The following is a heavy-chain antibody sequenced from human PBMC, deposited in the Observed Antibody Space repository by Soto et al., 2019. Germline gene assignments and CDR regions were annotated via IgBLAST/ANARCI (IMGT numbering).Heavy chain of an antibody. CDR1: GVSVSSGDYY. J-gene: IGHJ3*02. Sequence: SETLSLTCSVSGVSVSSGDYYWSWIRQPPGKGLEWIGYIYYTGRTYYNPSLKSRVIISVDTSKNQFSLKLSSVTAAEKAVYYCARAHYDILTGYPTHAFDIWGQGTMVTVSS. CDR3: ARAHYDILTGYPTHAFDI. CDR2: IYYTGRT. D-gene: IGHD3-9*01. V-gene: IGHV4-30-4*01.